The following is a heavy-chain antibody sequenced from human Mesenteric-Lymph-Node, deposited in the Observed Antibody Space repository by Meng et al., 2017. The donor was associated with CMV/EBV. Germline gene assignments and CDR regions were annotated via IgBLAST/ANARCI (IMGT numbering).Heavy chain of an antibody. V-gene: IGHV4-59*01. J-gene: IGHJ2*01. Sequence: GSLSSYYWSWIRQPPGQGLEWIGYIYYSGSTNYNPSLKSRVTISVDTSKNQFSLKLSSVTAADTAVYYCARVAVAAFRIQNWYFDLWGRGTLVTVSS. D-gene: IGHD5-18*01. CDR2: IYYSGST. CDR3: ARVAVAAFRIQNWYFDL. CDR1: GSLSSYY.